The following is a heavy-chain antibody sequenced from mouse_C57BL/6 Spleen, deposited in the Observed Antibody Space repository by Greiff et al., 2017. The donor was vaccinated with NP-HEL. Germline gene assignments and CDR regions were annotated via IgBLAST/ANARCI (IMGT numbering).Heavy chain of an antibody. D-gene: IGHD2-4*01. V-gene: IGHV2-2*01. CDR2: IWSGGST. CDR3: AREYDYDDWFAY. CDR1: GFSLTSYG. J-gene: IGHJ3*01. Sequence: VQVVESGPGLVQPSQSLSITCTVSGFSLTSYGVHWVRQSPGKGLEWLGVIWSGGSTDYNAAFISRLSISKDNSKSQVFFKMNSLQADDTAIYYCAREYDYDDWFAYWGQGTLVTVSA.